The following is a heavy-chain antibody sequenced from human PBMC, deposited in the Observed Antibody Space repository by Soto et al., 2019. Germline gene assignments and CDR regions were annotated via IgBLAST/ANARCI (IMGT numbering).Heavy chain of an antibody. D-gene: IGHD4-17*01. CDR1: GYSFTDYK. CDR3: ATWVDYGDFEGFDF. J-gene: IGHJ4*02. CDR2: VDPNGGGS. V-gene: IGHV1-2*04. Sequence: ASVKVSCKTSGYSFTDYKLHWVRPAPGQGLEWKGWVDPNGGGSKSAQKIQGSVNKNWDTSNTTAYLDLTRLTTNDTATYFCATWVDYGDFEGFDFWGQGTLVIVSS.